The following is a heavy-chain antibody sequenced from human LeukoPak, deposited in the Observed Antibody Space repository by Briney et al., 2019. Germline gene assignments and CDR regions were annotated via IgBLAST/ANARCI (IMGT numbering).Heavy chain of an antibody. D-gene: IGHD2-15*01. Sequence: GGSLRLSCATSGFSFSSYAVSWVRQAPGKGLEWVSAMSSSDDGRYYAASVRGRFTISRDTSRSTLYLQMNSLRAEDAAVYYCAKAPVTSCRGAFCYPFDYWGQGTLVTVSS. J-gene: IGHJ4*02. V-gene: IGHV3-23*01. CDR1: GFSFSSYA. CDR2: MSSSDDGR. CDR3: AKAPVTSCRGAFCYPFDY.